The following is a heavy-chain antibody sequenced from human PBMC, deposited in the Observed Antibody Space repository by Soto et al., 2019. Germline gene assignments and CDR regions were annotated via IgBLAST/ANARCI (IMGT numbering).Heavy chain of an antibody. D-gene: IGHD1-26*01. CDR3: ARIKWGLDYYNGMDV. CDR2: INPKSAAT. CDR1: GYTFTGYY. Sequence: ASVKVSCKASGYTFTGYYMHWVRQAPGQGLEWMGWINPKSAATNYAKKFQGRVSLTWDTSFSTAYMELTRLRPDDTAVYYCARIKWGLDYYNGMDVWGQGTTVTVSS. J-gene: IGHJ6*02. V-gene: IGHV1-2*02.